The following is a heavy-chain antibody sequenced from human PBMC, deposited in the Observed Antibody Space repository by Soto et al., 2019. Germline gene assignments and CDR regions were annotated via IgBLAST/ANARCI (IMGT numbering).Heavy chain of an antibody. Sequence: QVQLQESGPGLVKPSETLSLTCNVSGASISRTSSYWGWIRQPPGKGLEWIASINYGGTTYYNPSLRSRVTMSVDLSRNQFSLRLASVTAADTAIYFCARRANVPSWYFDIWGREKWVTVSS. CDR1: GASISRTSSY. V-gene: IGHV4-39*01. D-gene: IGHD3-10*02. J-gene: IGHJ2*01. CDR3: ARRANVPSWYFDI. CDR2: INYGGTT.